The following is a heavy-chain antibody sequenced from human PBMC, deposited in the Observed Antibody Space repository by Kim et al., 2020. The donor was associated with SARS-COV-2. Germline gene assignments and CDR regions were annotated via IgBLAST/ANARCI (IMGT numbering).Heavy chain of an antibody. J-gene: IGHJ4*02. V-gene: IGHV3-23*01. D-gene: IGHD2-21*02. CDR3: AKLPVLTATGLFDY. Sequence: YADSVKGRCTCAKVNSTNTLYLQLNSLGAEDTAVYYCAKLPVLTATGLFDYWGQGSLVTVSS.